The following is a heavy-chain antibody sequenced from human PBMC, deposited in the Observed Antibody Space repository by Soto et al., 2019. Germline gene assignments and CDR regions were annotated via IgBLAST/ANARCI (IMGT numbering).Heavy chain of an antibody. CDR1: GYTFSSYA. D-gene: IGHD3-22*01. Sequence: QVQLVQSGAEVKKPGASVKVSCNASGYTFSSYAISWVRQAPGQGLEWMGWISAYNANTNYAQKLQGRVTMTTDTSTSTAYMELRSLRSDDTAVYYCARDGSSGYYDDYYYGMDVWGQGTTVTVSS. CDR3: ARDGSSGYYDDYYYGMDV. CDR2: ISAYNANT. V-gene: IGHV1-18*01. J-gene: IGHJ6*02.